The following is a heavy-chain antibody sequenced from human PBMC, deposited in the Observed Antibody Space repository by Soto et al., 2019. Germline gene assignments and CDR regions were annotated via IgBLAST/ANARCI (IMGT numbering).Heavy chain of an antibody. V-gene: IGHV4-31*03. CDR1: GGSISSGGYY. CDR3: NTYYDFWSGYNSGYYYGMAV. CDR2: IYYSGST. Sequence: SSETLSLTCTVSGGSISSGGYYWSWIRQHPGKGLEWIGYIYYSGSTYYSPSLKSRVTISVDTSKNQFSLKLSSVTAADTAVYYCNTYYDFWSGYNSGYYYGMAVWGQGTTVTVSS. J-gene: IGHJ6*02. D-gene: IGHD3-3*01.